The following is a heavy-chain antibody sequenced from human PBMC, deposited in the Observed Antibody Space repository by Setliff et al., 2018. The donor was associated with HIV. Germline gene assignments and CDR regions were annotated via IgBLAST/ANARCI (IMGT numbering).Heavy chain of an antibody. J-gene: IGHJ3*01. Sequence: SVKVSCKASGGTFNSYAISWVRQAPGQGLEWMGGIIPMFDAPNYAQKFQGRVTITADESTSTAHMELSSLRSEDSAVYFCARPIRAAAGNDAFHVWGQGTMVTVS. D-gene: IGHD6-13*01. CDR3: ARPIRAAAGNDAFHV. V-gene: IGHV1-69*13. CDR2: IIPMFDAP. CDR1: GGTFNSYA.